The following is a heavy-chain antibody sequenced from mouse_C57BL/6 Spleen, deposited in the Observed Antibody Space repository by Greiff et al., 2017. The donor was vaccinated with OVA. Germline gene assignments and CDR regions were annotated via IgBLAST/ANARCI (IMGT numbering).Heavy chain of an antibody. Sequence: VQLKESGPGLVKPSQSLSLTCSVTGYSITSGYYWYWIRQFPGNKLERMGYISYDGSNNYNPTLKNRISITRDTSKNQFFLKLNSVTTEDTATYYCAKEGTTVVATLYYAMDYWGQGTSVTVAT. CDR1: GYSITSGYY. CDR3: AKEGTTVVATLYYAMDY. J-gene: IGHJ4*01. D-gene: IGHD1-1*01. CDR2: ISYDGSN. V-gene: IGHV3-6*01.